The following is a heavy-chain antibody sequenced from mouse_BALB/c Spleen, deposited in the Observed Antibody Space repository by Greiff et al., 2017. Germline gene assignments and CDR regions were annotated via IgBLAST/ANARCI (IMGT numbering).Heavy chain of an antibody. J-gene: IGHJ4*01. CDR3: NSGWCGKGAMDY. CDR1: GFNIKDYS. Sequence: EVQLQQSGAELVRSGASVKLSCTASGFNIKDYSMHWVKQRPEQGLEWIGWIDPENGDTEYAPKFQGKATMTADTSSNTAYLELSSLTSEDTAVYYFNSGWCGKGAMDYWGEGSSVTVSS. D-gene: IGHD1-1*02. CDR2: IDPENGDT. V-gene: IGHV14-4*02.